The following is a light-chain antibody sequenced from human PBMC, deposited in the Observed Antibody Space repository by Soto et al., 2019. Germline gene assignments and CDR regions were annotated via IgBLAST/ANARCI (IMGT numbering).Light chain of an antibody. CDR2: DAS. V-gene: IGKV3-11*01. CDR3: QQRLNWPLT. Sequence: EIVLTQSPATLSLSPGERATLSCRASQSVDSYLAWYQQIPGQAPRLLIYDASNRATGIPARFSGSGSGTDFTLTISSLEPEDFAVYYCQQRLNWPLTFGGGTKEEIK. CDR1: QSVDSY. J-gene: IGKJ4*01.